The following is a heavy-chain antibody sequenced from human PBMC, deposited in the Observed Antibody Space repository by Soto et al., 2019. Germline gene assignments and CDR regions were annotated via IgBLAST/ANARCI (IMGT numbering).Heavy chain of an antibody. D-gene: IGHD1-1*01. J-gene: IGHJ4*02. Sequence: QVQLVESGGGVVQPGRSLRLSCAASGFTFSSYGMHWVRQAPGKGLEWVAVIWYDGSNKYYADSVKGRFTISRDNSKNTLYLQMNSLRAEDTAVYYCARDAGDGHNNPIDYWGQGTLVTVSS. CDR1: GFTFSSYG. CDR3: ARDAGDGHNNPIDY. V-gene: IGHV3-33*01. CDR2: IWYDGSNK.